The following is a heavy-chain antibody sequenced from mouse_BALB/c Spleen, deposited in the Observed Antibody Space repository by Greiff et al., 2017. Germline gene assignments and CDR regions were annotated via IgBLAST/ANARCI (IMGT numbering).Heavy chain of an antibody. CDR2: IRNKANGYTT. V-gene: IGHV7-3*02. D-gene: IGHD4-1*01. CDR3: ARDGDWDGAY. J-gene: IGHJ3*01. CDR1: GFTFTDYY. Sequence: EVKLQESGGGLVQPGGSLRLSCATSGFTFTDYYMSWVRQPPGKALEWLGFIRNKANGYTTEYSASVKGRFTISRDNSQSILYLQMNTLRAEDSATYYCARDGDWDGAYWGQGTLVTVSA.